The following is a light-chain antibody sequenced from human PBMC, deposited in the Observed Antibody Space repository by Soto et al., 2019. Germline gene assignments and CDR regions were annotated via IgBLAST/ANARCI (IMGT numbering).Light chain of an antibody. J-gene: IGLJ1*01. V-gene: IGLV2-14*01. CDR2: EVS. CDR1: SSDVGGYNY. Sequence: QSVLTQPASVSGSPEQSITISCTGTSSDVGGYNYVSWYQQHPGKAPKLMIYEVSNRPSGVSNRFSGSKSGNTASLTISGLQAEDEADYYCSSYTSSSTSVFGTGTKLTVL. CDR3: SSYTSSSTSV.